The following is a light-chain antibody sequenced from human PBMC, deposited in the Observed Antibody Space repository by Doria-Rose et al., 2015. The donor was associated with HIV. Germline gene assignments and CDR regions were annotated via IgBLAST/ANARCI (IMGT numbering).Light chain of an antibody. V-gene: IGKV1-5*03. J-gene: IGKJ1*01. CDR3: QHYNSFSRT. Sequence: DIQMTQSPSTLSASVGDRVTITCRASQSAGDWLAWYQQKAGKAPKLLIYKASTLDSGVPSRFSGSGPGTHFTLTISSLQPDDFAIYYCQHYNSFSRTFGQGTKVE. CDR2: KAS. CDR1: QSAGDW.